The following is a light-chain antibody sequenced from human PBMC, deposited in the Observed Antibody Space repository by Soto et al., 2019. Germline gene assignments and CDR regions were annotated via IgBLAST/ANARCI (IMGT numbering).Light chain of an antibody. V-gene: IGLV2-14*03. CDR2: DVS. Sequence: QSALTQPASVSGSPGQSITISCTGTSRDVGGYNFVSWYQQYPGRAPKLMIYDVSNRPSGVSNRFYGSKSGNTASLTISGLQAEDEADYYCNSYSSSATYVFGTGTKLTVL. J-gene: IGLJ1*01. CDR3: NSYSSSATYV. CDR1: SRDVGGYNF.